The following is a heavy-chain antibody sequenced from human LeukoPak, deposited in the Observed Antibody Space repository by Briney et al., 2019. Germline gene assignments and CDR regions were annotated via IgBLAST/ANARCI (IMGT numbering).Heavy chain of an antibody. CDR3: ASSLAVAGTGGLDP. D-gene: IGHD6-19*01. V-gene: IGHV1-69*06. Sequence: SVKVSCKASGGTFSSYAISWVRQAPGQGFEWMGGIIPIFGTANYAQKFQGRVTITADKSTSTAYMELSSLRSEDTAVYYCASSLAVAGTGGLDPWGQGTLVTVSS. CDR2: IIPIFGTA. CDR1: GGTFSSYA. J-gene: IGHJ5*02.